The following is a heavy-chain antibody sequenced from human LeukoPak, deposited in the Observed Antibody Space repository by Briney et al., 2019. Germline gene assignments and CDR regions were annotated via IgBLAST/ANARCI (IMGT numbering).Heavy chain of an antibody. CDR1: GFTFSSFG. CDR3: ASEQWLRY. Sequence: GGFLRLSCAASGFTFSSFGIHWVRQAPGKGLEWVAFIRYDGSNKYYADSVKGRFTISRDNSKNTLYLQMNSLRAEDTAVYYCASEQWLRYWGQGTLVTVSS. CDR2: IRYDGSNK. V-gene: IGHV3-30*02. D-gene: IGHD6-19*01. J-gene: IGHJ4*02.